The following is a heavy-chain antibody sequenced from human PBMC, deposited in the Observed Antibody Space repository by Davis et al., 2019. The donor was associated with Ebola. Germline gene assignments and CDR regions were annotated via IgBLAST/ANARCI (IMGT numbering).Heavy chain of an antibody. Sequence: GESLKISCKGSGYSFISYWISWVRQMPGKGLEWMGRIDPSDSYTNYSPSFQGHVTISADKSISTAYLQWSSLKASDTAMYYCASLIAAAGKRYYYYGMDVWGQGTTVTVSS. CDR1: GYSFISYW. CDR3: ASLIAAAGKRYYYYGMDV. J-gene: IGHJ6*02. V-gene: IGHV5-10-1*01. D-gene: IGHD6-13*01. CDR2: IDPSDSYT.